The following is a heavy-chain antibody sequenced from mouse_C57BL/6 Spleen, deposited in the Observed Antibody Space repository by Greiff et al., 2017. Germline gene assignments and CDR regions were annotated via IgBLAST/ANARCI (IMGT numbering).Heavy chain of an antibody. CDR3: ARGSGYVDAWFAY. CDR2: IDPANGNT. CDR1: GFNFKNTY. Sequence: VQLQQSVAELVRPGASVKLSCTASGFNFKNTYMHWVKQRPEQGLEWIGRIDPANGNTKYAPKFRGKATITADTSSNTAYLQLSSLASEDTAIYYCARGSGYVDAWFAYWGQRTLVTVSA. V-gene: IGHV14-3*01. J-gene: IGHJ3*01. D-gene: IGHD3-2*02.